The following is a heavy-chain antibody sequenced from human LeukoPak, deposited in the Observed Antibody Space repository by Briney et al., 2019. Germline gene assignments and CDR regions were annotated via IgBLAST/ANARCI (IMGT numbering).Heavy chain of an antibody. CDR3: ARVRRITMVRGVIGGAFDI. CDR2: ISSSSSYI. Sequence: GGSLRLSCAASGFTFSSYSMNWVRQAPGKGLEWVSSISSSSSYIYYADSVKGRFTISRDNAKNSLSLQMNSLRAEDTAVYYCARVRRITMVRGVIGGAFDIWGQGTMVTVSS. J-gene: IGHJ3*02. D-gene: IGHD3-10*01. V-gene: IGHV3-21*01. CDR1: GFTFSSYS.